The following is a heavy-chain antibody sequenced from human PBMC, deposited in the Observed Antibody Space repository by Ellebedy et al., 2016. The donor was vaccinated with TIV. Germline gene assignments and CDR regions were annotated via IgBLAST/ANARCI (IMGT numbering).Heavy chain of an antibody. D-gene: IGHD6-13*01. Sequence: MPGGSLRLSCGVSGGSINSDNYWSWVRQSPGKGLEWIGSIYYSGSTYYNPSLKSRVTISVDTSKNQFSLKLSSVTAADRAVYYCARGLGIARYWGQGTLVTVSS. CDR2: IYYSGST. J-gene: IGHJ4*02. V-gene: IGHV4-4*02. CDR1: GGSINSDNY. CDR3: ARGLGIARY.